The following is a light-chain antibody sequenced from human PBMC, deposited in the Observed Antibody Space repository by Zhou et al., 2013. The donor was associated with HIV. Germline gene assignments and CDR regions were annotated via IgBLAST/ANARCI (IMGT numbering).Light chain of an antibody. CDR1: QSLLDSDDGNTY. J-gene: IGKJ1*01. CDR3: MQALQTPLT. V-gene: IGKV2-28*01. CDR2: LGS. Sequence: DIVMTQTPLSLPVTPGEPASISCRSSQSLLDSDDGNTYLDWYLQKPGQSPQLLIYLGSNRASGVPDRFSGSGSGTDFTLKISRVEAEDVGVYYCMQALQTPLTFGQGTNGGNQT.